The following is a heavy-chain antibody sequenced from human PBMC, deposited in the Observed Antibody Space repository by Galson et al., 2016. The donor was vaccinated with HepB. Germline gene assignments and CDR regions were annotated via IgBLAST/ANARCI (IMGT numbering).Heavy chain of an antibody. CDR1: GASITNSNYY. Sequence: SETLSLTCTVSGASITNSNYYWGWIRQPPGKGPEWIGTIYYSGASYYNPSLKTRVTVSDTAKDQFSLKVTSVTAADTAVYFCASGSNYDHFDYWGQGTLVTVSS. D-gene: IGHD3-16*01. CDR3: ASGSNYDHFDY. J-gene: IGHJ4*02. V-gene: IGHV4-39*07. CDR2: IYYSGAS.